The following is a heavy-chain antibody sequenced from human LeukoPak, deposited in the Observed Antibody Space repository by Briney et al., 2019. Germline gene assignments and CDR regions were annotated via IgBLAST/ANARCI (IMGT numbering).Heavy chain of an antibody. CDR2: INQDGSEK. J-gene: IGHJ4*02. CDR1: GLTFSHHW. V-gene: IGHV3-7*01. CDR3: AELGAG. Sequence: PGGSLRLSCAASGLTFSHHWMSWVRQAPGKGLEWVANINQDGSEKFYVDSVKGRCTISRDNAKKSLYLPMNSLRAEETAVYSCAELGAGWGQGTLVTVS. D-gene: IGHD1-26*01.